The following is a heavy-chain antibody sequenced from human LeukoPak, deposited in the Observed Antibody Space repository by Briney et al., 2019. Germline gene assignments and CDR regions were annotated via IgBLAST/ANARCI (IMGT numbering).Heavy chain of an antibody. Sequence: PSQTLSLTCTVSGGSISSGDYYWSWIRQPPGKGLEWIREINHSGSTNYNPSLKSRVTISVDTSKNQFSLKLNSVTAADTAVYYCASCSSTSWYAGDWFDPWGQGTLVTVSS. V-gene: IGHV4-30-4*01. J-gene: IGHJ5*02. CDR2: INHSGST. CDR1: GGSISSGDYY. D-gene: IGHD2-2*01. CDR3: ASCSSTSWYAGDWFDP.